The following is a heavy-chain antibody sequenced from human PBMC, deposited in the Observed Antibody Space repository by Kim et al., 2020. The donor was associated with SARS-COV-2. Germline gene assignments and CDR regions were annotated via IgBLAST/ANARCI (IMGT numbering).Heavy chain of an antibody. V-gene: IGHV3-48*02. J-gene: IGHJ3*02. CDR3: ARERAFDI. Sequence: STICYADSVKGRFTTSRDNAKNSLYLQMNSLRDEDTAVYYCARERAFDIWGHGTMVTVSS. CDR2: STI.